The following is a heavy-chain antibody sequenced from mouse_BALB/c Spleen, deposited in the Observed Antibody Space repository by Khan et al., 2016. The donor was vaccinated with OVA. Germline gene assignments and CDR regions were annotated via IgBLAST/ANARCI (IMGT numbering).Heavy chain of an antibody. CDR3: TRDRVDY. V-gene: IGHV1-7*01. J-gene: IGHJ2*01. CDR1: GYTFTTYW. Sequence: LEVSGAELAKPGASVKMSCKASGYTFTTYWMHWVKQRPGQGLEWIGYINPTSGYTDYNEKFKDRATLSADKSSSTAYMQLSSLTSEDSADYYCTRDRVDYWGQGTTLTVSS. CDR2: INPTSGYT.